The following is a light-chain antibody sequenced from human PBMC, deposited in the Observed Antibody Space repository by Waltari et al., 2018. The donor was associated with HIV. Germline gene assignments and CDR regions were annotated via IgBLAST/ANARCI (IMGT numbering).Light chain of an antibody. CDR1: SSDVGSYNR. CDR2: EVN. V-gene: IGLV2-18*01. Sequence: QSALTQPPSVSGSPGQSVSISCTGSSSDVGSYNRVSWYQQPPGTAPKLIIYEVNKRPSGVPHRFSGSQSGNTASLTISGLQAEDEADYYCSLYTGTTNVLFGGGTKLTVL. CDR3: SLYTGTTNVL. J-gene: IGLJ2*01.